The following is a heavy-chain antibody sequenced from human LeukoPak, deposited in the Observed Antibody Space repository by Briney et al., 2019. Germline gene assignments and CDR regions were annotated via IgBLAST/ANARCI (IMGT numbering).Heavy chain of an antibody. Sequence: GASVKLSCKASGYTFTNYYMHCVRHAPGQGLEWMGLINPSGGTRYAQTFQGRVTLTRDTSTSTVYMELSSLRSEDTAVYYCARDRDGPDYWGQGTLVTVSS. CDR3: ARDRDGPDY. CDR2: INPSGGT. D-gene: IGHD5-24*01. V-gene: IGHV1-46*01. J-gene: IGHJ4*02. CDR1: GYTFTNYY.